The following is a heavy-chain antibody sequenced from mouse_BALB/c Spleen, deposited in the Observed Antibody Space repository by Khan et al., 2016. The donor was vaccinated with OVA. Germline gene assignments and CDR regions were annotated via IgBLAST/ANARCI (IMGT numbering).Heavy chain of an antibody. Sequence: QVQLKESGAELAKPGASVKMSCKASGYTFINYWILWVKQRPGQGLEWIGYINPSTGYTEYNQHFKDKATLTADKSSSTAYMQLSSLTSEDSAVYYCARRVLRWDFDYWGQGTTLTVSS. CDR3: ARRVLRWDFDY. CDR1: GYTFINYW. J-gene: IGHJ2*01. CDR2: INPSTGYT. D-gene: IGHD1-1*01. V-gene: IGHV1-7*01.